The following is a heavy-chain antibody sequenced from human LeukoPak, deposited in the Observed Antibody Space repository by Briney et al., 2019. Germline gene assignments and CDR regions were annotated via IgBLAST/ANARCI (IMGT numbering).Heavy chain of an antibody. CDR1: GGSISNYY. V-gene: IGHV4-59*12. CDR3: ARGQVGRAGTFRIWAYFDH. J-gene: IGHJ4*02. Sequence: SETLSLTCTVSGGSISNYYWNWIQQPPGKGLEWIGYISYSGSTKYNPSLKSRVTISVDTSKNQFSLQLNSVTAADTAVYYCARGQVGRAGTFRIWAYFDHWGQGTLVIVSS. D-gene: IGHD6-19*01. CDR2: ISYSGST.